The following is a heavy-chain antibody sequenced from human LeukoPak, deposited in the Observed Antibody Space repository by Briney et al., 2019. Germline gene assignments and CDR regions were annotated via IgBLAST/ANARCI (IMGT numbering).Heavy chain of an antibody. V-gene: IGHV1-2*02. CDR2: ITPNSGAT. CDR1: GYTFTDYY. J-gene: IGHJ4*02. CDR3: ARVSRFYYDSSGDFDY. D-gene: IGHD3-22*01. Sequence: ASVKVSCKASGYTFTDYYMHWVRQAPGQGLEWMGWITPNSGATKYAQKFRGRVSMTRDTSINTAYMELSRLRSDDTAIYYRARVSRFYYDSSGDFDYWGQGTLVTVSS.